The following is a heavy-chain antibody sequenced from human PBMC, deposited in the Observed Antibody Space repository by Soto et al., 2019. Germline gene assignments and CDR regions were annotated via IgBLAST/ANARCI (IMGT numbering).Heavy chain of an antibody. D-gene: IGHD5-12*01. CDR3: AKGSDAGGLYSGYYY. J-gene: IGHJ4*02. Sequence: EVQLLESGGGLVQPGGSLRLSCAASEFTFSSYAMSWVRQAPGKGLEWVSAISGSGGSTYYADSVKGRFTISRDNSKNTLYLQMNSLRAEDTAVYYCAKGSDAGGLYSGYYYWGQGTLVTVSS. V-gene: IGHV3-23*01. CDR1: EFTFSSYA. CDR2: ISGSGGST.